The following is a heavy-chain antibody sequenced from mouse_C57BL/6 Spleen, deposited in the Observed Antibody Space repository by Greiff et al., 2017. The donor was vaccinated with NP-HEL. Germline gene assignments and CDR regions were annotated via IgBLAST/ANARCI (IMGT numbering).Heavy chain of an antibody. CDR2: ISSGSSTI. Sequence: EVQGVESGGGLVKPGGSLKLSCAASGFTFSDYGMHWVRQAPEKGLEWVAYISSGSSTIYYADTVKGRFTISSDNAKNTLFLQMTSLRSEDTAMYYCARADLYYDYDEVFAYWGQGTLVTVSA. D-gene: IGHD2-4*01. J-gene: IGHJ3*01. V-gene: IGHV5-17*01. CDR1: GFTFSDYG. CDR3: ARADLYYDYDEVFAY.